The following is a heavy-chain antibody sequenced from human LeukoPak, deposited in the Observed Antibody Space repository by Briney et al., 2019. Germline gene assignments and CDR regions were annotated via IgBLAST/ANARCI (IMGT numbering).Heavy chain of an antibody. J-gene: IGHJ4*02. CDR2: ISAYNGNT. V-gene: IGHV1-18*04. CDR3: VRGLASGYGSGSYSDY. D-gene: IGHD3-10*01. CDR1: GYTFTSYG. Sequence: GASVKVSCKASGYTFTSYGISWVRQAPGQGLEWMGWISAYNGNTNYAQKLQGRVTMTTDTPTSTAYMELRSLRSDDTAVYYCVRGLASGYGSGSYSDYWGQGTLVTVSS.